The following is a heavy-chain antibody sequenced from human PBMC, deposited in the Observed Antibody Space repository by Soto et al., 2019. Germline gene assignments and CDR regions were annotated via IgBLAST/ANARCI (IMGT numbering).Heavy chain of an antibody. CDR3: AVAMVREILIFESSGMHV. D-gene: IGHD3-10*01. CDR2: LIPNFDTP. Sequence: QVQLVQSGAEVKKPGSSVKVSCKTSGGTFNNYAISWVRQAPGQGLESMGGLIPNFDTPNYAQKFQDRLTIIADESTSTVSMELRSLRSDDTAVYYCAVAMVREILIFESSGMHVWGQGTTVTVSS. CDR1: GGTFNNYA. V-gene: IGHV1-69*01. J-gene: IGHJ6*02.